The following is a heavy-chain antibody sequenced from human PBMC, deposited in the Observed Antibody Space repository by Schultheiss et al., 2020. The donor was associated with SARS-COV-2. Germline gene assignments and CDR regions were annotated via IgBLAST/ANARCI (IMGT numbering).Heavy chain of an antibody. CDR1: GFTFSSYA. V-gene: IGHV3-23*01. CDR2: ISGSGGST. D-gene: IGHD3-3*01. Sequence: GGSLRLSCAASGFTFSSYAMSWVRQAPGKGLEWVSAISGSGGSTYYADSVKGRFTISRDNSKNTLYLQMNSLRAEDTAVYYCAKGATIFGVVIPNEYMDVWGKGTTVTVSS. J-gene: IGHJ6*03. CDR3: AKGATIFGVVIPNEYMDV.